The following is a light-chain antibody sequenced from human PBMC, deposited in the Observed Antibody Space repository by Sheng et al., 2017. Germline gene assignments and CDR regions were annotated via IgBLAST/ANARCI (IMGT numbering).Light chain of an antibody. CDR1: QSISTS. Sequence: IQMTQSPSSLSASVGDRVTITCRAGQSISTSLNWYQQKSGEDPKLLIYDVSNLQSGVPSRFSGSGSGADFTLTITSLQPEDFSTYYCQQSYGFPRTFGPGTTVNI. J-gene: IGKJ3*01. CDR2: DVS. CDR3: QQSYGFPRT. V-gene: IGKV1-39*01.